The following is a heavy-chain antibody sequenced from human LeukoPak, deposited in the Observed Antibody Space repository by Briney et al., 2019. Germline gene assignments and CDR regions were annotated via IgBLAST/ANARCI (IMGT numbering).Heavy chain of an antibody. V-gene: IGHV3-23*01. CDR3: AKDHCSSTSCYNDY. CDR2: ISGSGGST. Sequence: GGSLRLSCAASGFTFSSSAMIWVRQAPGKGLEWVSFISGSGGSTYYADSVKGRFAISRDNSKNTLYLQMNSLRAEDTAVYYCAKDHCSSTSCYNDYWGQGTLVTVSS. D-gene: IGHD2-2*01. J-gene: IGHJ4*02. CDR1: GFTFSSSA.